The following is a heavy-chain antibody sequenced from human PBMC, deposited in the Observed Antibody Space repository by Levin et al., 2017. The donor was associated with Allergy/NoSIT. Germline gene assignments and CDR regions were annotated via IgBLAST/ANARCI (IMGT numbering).Heavy chain of an antibody. CDR3: AGLMGEGYCTGTACFGAFHR. Sequence: SETLSLTCTVSGGSISSATHFWSWIRQTPGKGLEWIGNIYYGGNAYYNPSLKSRVVISVDTSKNHFSLKLNSVTAADTAVYYCAGLMGEGYCTGTACFGAFHRWGQGTAVTVSS. CDR2: IYYGGNA. CDR1: GGSISSATHF. J-gene: IGHJ3*01. D-gene: IGHD2-8*02. V-gene: IGHV4-39*02.